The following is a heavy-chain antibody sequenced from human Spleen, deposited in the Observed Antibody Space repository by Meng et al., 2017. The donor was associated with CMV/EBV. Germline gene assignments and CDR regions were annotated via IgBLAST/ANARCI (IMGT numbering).Heavy chain of an antibody. Sequence: KASGYTFPSYYMHWVRQAPGQGLEWMGIINPSGGSTSYAQKFQGRVTMTRDTSISAAYMELNSLTSDDTAVYYCARGGWGRTYGPVDTWGQGTLVTVSS. J-gene: IGHJ5*02. CDR1: GYTFPSYY. V-gene: IGHV1-46*01. D-gene: IGHD2-21*02. CDR2: INPSGGST. CDR3: ARGGWGRTYGPVDT.